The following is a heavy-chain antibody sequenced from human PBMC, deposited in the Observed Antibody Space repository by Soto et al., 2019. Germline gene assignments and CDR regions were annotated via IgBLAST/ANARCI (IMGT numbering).Heavy chain of an antibody. CDR3: ASSYTVLIKGSFDP. J-gene: IGHJ5*02. V-gene: IGHV1-3*01. Sequence: AAVKVSCKSSGYTFTAYAIHWVRQAPGQRLEWMGWINAGNGNTKYSQKFQGRVAITRDTSASTAYMELSSLRSEDTAVYYCASSYTVLIKGSFDPCDQGTLVTV. CDR1: GYTFTAYA. D-gene: IGHD3-16*01. CDR2: INAGNGNT.